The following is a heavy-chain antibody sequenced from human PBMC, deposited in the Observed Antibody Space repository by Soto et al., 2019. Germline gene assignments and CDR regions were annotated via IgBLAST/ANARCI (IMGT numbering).Heavy chain of an antibody. CDR3: AREQSPHHYYGMDV. J-gene: IGHJ6*02. D-gene: IGHD6-19*01. V-gene: IGHV3-66*01. CDR1: GFDVSTSY. Sequence: PGGSLRLACAGSGFDVSTSYMNWVRQAPGKGLEWVSVIDNGGTTDHADSVKGRFTISRDVSKNTLYLQMHSLRVEDTAVYYCAREQSPHHYYGMDVWGQGTTVAVSS. CDR2: IDNGGTT.